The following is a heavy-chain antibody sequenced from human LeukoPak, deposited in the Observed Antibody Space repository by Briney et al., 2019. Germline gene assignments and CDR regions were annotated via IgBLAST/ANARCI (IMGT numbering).Heavy chain of an antibody. Sequence: NPGGSLRLSCAASGFTFSNYAMSWVRQAPGKGLEWVSSISSSNSYIYYADSMKGRFTISRDNAKNSLYLQMNSLRAEDTAVYYCAREVLAGYFDYWGQGSLVTVSS. CDR3: AREVLAGYFDY. V-gene: IGHV3-21*01. J-gene: IGHJ4*02. CDR2: ISSSNSYI. CDR1: GFTFSNYA.